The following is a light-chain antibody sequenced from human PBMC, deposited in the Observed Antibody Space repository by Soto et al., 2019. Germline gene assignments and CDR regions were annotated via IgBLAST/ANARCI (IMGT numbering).Light chain of an antibody. CDR2: ESS. Sequence: DIQMTQSPSTLSASVGDRVTITCRASQSINNWLAWYQQKPGKAPKLLIYESSSLESGVPSRFSGSGSGTEFTLTISSLQPDDFATYYCQQYKIFSTFGQGTKVEIK. V-gene: IGKV1-5*03. CDR3: QQYKIFST. CDR1: QSINNW. J-gene: IGKJ1*01.